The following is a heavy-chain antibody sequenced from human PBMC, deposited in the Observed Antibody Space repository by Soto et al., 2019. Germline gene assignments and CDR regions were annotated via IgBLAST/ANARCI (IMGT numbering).Heavy chain of an antibody. Sequence: QVQLVESGRGVVQPGRSLRLSCAASGFTFSSYGMHWVRQAPGKGLEWVAVIWDDGSNKYYADSVKGRFTISRDNSKTTLYLQMNSLRAEDTAVYYCAREMVRGVKPMDVWGKGTTVTVFS. J-gene: IGHJ6*03. D-gene: IGHD3-10*01. CDR2: IWDDGSNK. CDR3: AREMVRGVKPMDV. CDR1: GFTFSSYG. V-gene: IGHV3-33*01.